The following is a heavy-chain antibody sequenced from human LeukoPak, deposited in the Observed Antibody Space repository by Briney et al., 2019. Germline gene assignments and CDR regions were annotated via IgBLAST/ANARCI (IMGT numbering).Heavy chain of an antibody. CDR2: IYYSGST. Sequence: SETLSLTCTVSGGSGSISTYYWTWIRQPPGKGLEWIGYIYYSGSTNYNPSLKSRVTISIDTSKNQFSLQLSSVTPEDTAVYYCARDPVGGSTIFDYWGQGTLVTVSS. CDR1: GGSGSISTYY. V-gene: IGHV4-61*01. D-gene: IGHD1-26*01. J-gene: IGHJ4*02. CDR3: ARDPVGGSTIFDY.